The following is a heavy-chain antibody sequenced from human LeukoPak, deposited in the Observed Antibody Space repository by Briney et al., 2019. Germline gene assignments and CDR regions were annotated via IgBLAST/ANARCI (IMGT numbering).Heavy chain of an antibody. Sequence: PSETLSLTCTVSGDSISSGYYWGWFRQPPEKGLEWIGSISHSLNTYYNPSLKSRVTISVDTSKNQISLKLTSVTATDTAVYYCARGNRNWNDGRFDPWGQGILVTVSS. CDR3: ARGNRNWNDGRFDP. V-gene: IGHV4-38-2*02. J-gene: IGHJ5*02. D-gene: IGHD1-1*01. CDR1: GDSISSGYY. CDR2: ISHSLNT.